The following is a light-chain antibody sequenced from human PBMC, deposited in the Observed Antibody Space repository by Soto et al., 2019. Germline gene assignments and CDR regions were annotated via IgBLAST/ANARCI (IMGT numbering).Light chain of an antibody. CDR1: SSNIGAGYD. V-gene: IGLV1-40*01. J-gene: IGLJ1*01. CDR3: QSYDNSLNGLYV. Sequence: QSVLTQPPSVSGAPGQMVTISCTGSSSNIGAGYDVYWYQQLPGTAPKLLIYGNTNRPSGVPDRFSASKSGTSASLAITGLQAEDEADYYCQSYDNSLNGLYVFGTGTKVTVL. CDR2: GNT.